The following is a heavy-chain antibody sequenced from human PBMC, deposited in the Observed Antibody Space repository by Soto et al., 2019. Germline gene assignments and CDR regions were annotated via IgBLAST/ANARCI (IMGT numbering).Heavy chain of an antibody. V-gene: IGHV1-18*01. D-gene: IGHD3-3*01. Sequence: VASVKVSCKASGYTFTSYGISWVRQAPGQGLEWMGWISAYNGNTNYAQKLQGRVTMTTDTSTSTAYMELRSLRSDDTAVYYCARDLRGSGYSYYFDYWGQGTLVTVSS. J-gene: IGHJ4*02. CDR3: ARDLRGSGYSYYFDY. CDR2: ISAYNGNT. CDR1: GYTFTSYG.